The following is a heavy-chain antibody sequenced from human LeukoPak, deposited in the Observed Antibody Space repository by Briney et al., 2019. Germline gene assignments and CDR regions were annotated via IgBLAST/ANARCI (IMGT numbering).Heavy chain of an antibody. CDR2: IRYDGSNK. J-gene: IGHJ5*02. D-gene: IGHD3-3*01. CDR1: GFTFSSYG. Sequence: GGSLRLSCAASGFTFSSYGMHWVHQAPGKGLEWVAFIRYDGSNKYYADSVKGRFTISRDNSKNTLYLQMNSLRAEDTAVYYCAKEAPADDFWSGSYNWFDPWGQGTLVTVSS. CDR3: AKEAPADDFWSGSYNWFDP. V-gene: IGHV3-30*02.